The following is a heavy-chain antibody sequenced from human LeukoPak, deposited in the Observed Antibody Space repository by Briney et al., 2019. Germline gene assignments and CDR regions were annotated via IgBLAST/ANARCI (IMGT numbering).Heavy chain of an antibody. CDR2: INHSGST. D-gene: IGHD3-9*01. V-gene: IGHV4-34*01. J-gene: IGHJ4*02. CDR1: GGSFSGYY. CDR3: ARTPLRYFDWLAHHYFDY. Sequence: SETLSLTCAVYGGSFSGYYWSWIRQPPGKGLEWIGEINHSGSTNYNPSLKSRVTISVDTSKNQFSLKLSSVTAADTAVYYYARTPLRYFDWLAHHYFDYWGQGTLVTVSS.